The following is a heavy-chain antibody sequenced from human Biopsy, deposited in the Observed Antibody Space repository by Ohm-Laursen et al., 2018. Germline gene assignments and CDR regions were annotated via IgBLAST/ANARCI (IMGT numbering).Heavy chain of an antibody. D-gene: IGHD3-10*01. V-gene: IGHV4-59*07. J-gene: IGHJ3*02. CDR2: FYSSGTT. Sequence: SDTLSLTCTVSGDSIARYYWTWIRQSPGKGLEWIGYFYSSGTTRYNPSLESRLSISMDTSKNEVSLRLTSMTVADTAVYFCARAPADQYAARNYYSSHAFDMWGQGTKVTVSS. CDR1: GDSIARYY. CDR3: ARAPADQYAARNYYSSHAFDM.